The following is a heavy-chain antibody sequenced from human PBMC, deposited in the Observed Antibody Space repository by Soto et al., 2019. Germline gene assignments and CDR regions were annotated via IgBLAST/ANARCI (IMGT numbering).Heavy chain of an antibody. V-gene: IGHV1-69*13. J-gene: IGHJ4*02. CDR2: IIPIFGTA. CDR1: GGTFSSYA. Sequence: SVKVSCKASGGTFSSYAISWVRQAPGQGLEWMGGIIPIFGTANYAQKFQGRVTITADESTSTAYMELNSLRAEDTAMYFCARSRYTGTYSGRFLDYWGQGSLVTVSS. D-gene: IGHD1-26*01. CDR3: ARSRYTGTYSGRFLDY.